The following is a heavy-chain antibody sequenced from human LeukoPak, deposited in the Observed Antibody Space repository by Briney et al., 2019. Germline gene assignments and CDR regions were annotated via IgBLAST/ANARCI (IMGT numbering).Heavy chain of an antibody. D-gene: IGHD2-8*01. CDR1: TFSVSTYF. CDR3: ARDGGCTNSGCPSGYFDY. Sequence: PGGSLRLSCVASTFSVSTYFMNWVRQAPGRGLEWGSVIYTGGTTYYGDSVKGRFTVSRDNSKNTVYLQLNSLRAEDTAVYYCARDGGCTNSGCPSGYFDYWGQGAQVTVSS. J-gene: IGHJ4*02. CDR2: IYTGGTT. V-gene: IGHV3-66*01.